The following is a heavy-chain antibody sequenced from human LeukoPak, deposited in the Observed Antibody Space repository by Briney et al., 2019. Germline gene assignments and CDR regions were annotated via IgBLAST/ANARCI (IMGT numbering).Heavy chain of an antibody. CDR2: ISGGGST. CDR1: GFTFSSYA. Sequence: GGSLRLSCAASGFTFSSYAMSWVRQAPGKGLECVSAISGGGSTYYAVSVKGRFTISRDSSKNTLYLQMNSLRAEDTAVYYCAKGGAYGSGSYCDYWGQGTLVTVSS. CDR3: AKGGAYGSGSYCDY. D-gene: IGHD3-10*01. V-gene: IGHV3-23*01. J-gene: IGHJ4*02.